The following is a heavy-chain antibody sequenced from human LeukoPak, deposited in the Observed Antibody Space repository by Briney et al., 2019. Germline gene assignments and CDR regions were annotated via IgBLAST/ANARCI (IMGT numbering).Heavy chain of an antibody. D-gene: IGHD2-2*01. J-gene: IGHJ4*02. CDR2: TGSTGVST. V-gene: IGHV3-23*01. CDR3: AKDPGVVPAHYFDY. Sequence: GGSLRLSCAASGFTFSSYAMNWVRQAPGKGLEWVSGTGSTGVSTFYADSVKGRFTVSRDNSKNTLSLQMNSLRGEDTAVYYCAKDPGVVPAHYFDYWGQGTLVTVSS. CDR1: GFTFSSYA.